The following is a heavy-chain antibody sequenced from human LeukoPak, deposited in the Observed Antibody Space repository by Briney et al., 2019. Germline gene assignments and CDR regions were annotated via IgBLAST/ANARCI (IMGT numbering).Heavy chain of an antibody. V-gene: IGHV4-34*01. D-gene: IGHD2-2*01. CDR3: ARRGSRFP. Sequence: PGGSLRLSCAASGFTFSSYSMSWIRQPPGKGLEWIGEINHSGSTNYNPSLKSRVTISVDTSKNQFSLKLSSVTAADTAVYYCARRGSRFPWGQGTLVTVSS. CDR1: GFTFSSYS. CDR2: INHSGST. J-gene: IGHJ5*02.